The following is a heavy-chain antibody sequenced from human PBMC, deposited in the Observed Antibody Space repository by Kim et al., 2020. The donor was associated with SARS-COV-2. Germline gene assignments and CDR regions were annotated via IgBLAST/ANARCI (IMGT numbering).Heavy chain of an antibody. V-gene: IGHV4-59*01. CDR3: ARGDGSGSYSHLFGRDAFDI. Sequence: SETLSLTCTVSGGSISSYYWSWIRQPPGKGLEWIGYIYYSGSTNYNPSLKSRVTISVDTSKNQFSLKLSSVTAADTAVYYCARGDGSGSYSHLFGRDAFDIWGQGTMVTVSS. CDR1: GGSISSYY. CDR2: IYYSGST. J-gene: IGHJ3*02. D-gene: IGHD3-10*01.